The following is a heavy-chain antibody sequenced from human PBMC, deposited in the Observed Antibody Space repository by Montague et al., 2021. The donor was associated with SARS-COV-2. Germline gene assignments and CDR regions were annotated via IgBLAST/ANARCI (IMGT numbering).Heavy chain of an antibody. Sequence: PELVKPTQTFTLTCTFSGFSPSTSGAGVAWIRQPPGKALEWLGTIYWNDGKHYSSSLKSRLTMSKDTSKNQVVLTTTDMDPADTATYYCAHTEEESHTHRSFDSWGQGTLVTVSS. CDR1: GFSPSTSGAG. CDR2: IYWNDGK. V-gene: IGHV2-5*01. J-gene: IGHJ4*02. D-gene: IGHD1-14*01. CDR3: AHTEEESHTHRSFDS.